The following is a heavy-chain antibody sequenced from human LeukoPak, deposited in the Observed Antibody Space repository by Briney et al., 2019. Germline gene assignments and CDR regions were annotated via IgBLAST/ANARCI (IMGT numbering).Heavy chain of an antibody. CDR3: ARKTYYYGSGSYYRRGNNWFDP. V-gene: IGHV4-34*01. CDR2: INHSGST. D-gene: IGHD3-10*01. CDR1: GGSFSGYY. Sequence: SETLSLTCAVYGGSFSGYYWSWIRQPPGKGLEWIGEINHSGSTNYNPSLKSRVTISVDTSKNQFSLKLSSVTAADTAVYYCARKTYYYGSGSYYRRGNNWFDPWGQGTLVTVSS. J-gene: IGHJ5*02.